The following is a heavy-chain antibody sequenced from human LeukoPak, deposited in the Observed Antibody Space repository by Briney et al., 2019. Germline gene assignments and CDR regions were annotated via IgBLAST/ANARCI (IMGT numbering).Heavy chain of an antibody. CDR1: GGSISSSSYY. CDR3: ARGPRMVAMNGYAFDI. J-gene: IGHJ3*02. D-gene: IGHD2-2*01. Sequence: SETLSLTCTVSGGSISSSSYYWSWIRQPPGKGLEWIGSIYYSGSTYYNPSLKSRVTMSVDTSKIQFSLNLTSVTAADTAMYYCARGPRMVAMNGYAFDIWGPGTTVIVSS. CDR2: IYYSGST. V-gene: IGHV4-39*07.